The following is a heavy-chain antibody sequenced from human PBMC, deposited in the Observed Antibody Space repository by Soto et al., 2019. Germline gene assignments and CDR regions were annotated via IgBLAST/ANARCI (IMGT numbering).Heavy chain of an antibody. Sequence: ASVKVSCKASGYTFTSYAMHWVRQAPGQRLEWMGWINAGNGNTKYSQKFQGRVTITRDTSASTAYMELSSLRSEDTAVYYCARGSVGATRPSRYNWFDPWGQGPLVTVSS. CDR1: GYTFTSYA. V-gene: IGHV1-3*01. D-gene: IGHD1-26*01. CDR2: INAGNGNT. CDR3: ARGSVGATRPSRYNWFDP. J-gene: IGHJ5*02.